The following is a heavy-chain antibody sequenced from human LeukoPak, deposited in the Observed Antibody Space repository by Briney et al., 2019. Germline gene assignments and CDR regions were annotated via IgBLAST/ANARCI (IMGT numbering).Heavy chain of an antibody. Sequence: SETLSLTCTVSGGSISSGDYYWSWIRQPPGKGLEWIGYIYYSGSTYYNPSLKSRVTISVDTSKNQFSLKLSSVTAADTAVYYCARVGVVPAAIVWFDPWGQGTLVTASS. CDR1: GGSISSGDYY. CDR3: ARVGVVPAAIVWFDP. V-gene: IGHV4-30-4*01. CDR2: IYYSGST. J-gene: IGHJ5*02. D-gene: IGHD2-2*01.